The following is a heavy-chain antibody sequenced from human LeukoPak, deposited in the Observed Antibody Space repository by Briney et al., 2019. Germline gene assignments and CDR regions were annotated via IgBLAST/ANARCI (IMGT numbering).Heavy chain of an antibody. V-gene: IGHV3-9*01. CDR1: GFTFDDYA. D-gene: IGHD3-22*01. CDR3: AKSPGDSSGSLDY. CDR2: ISWNSGSI. J-gene: IGHJ4*02. Sequence: GGSLRLSCAASGFTFDDYAMHWVRQAPGKGLEWVSGISWNSGSIGYADSVKGRFTISRDNAKNSLYLEMNSLRAEDTALYYCAKSPGDSSGSLDYWGQGTLVTVSS.